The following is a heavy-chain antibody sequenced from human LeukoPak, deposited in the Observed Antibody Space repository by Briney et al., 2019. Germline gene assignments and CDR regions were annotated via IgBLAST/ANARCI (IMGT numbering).Heavy chain of an antibody. CDR2: IYYSGST. V-gene: IGHV4-39*07. CDR1: GGSISSSSYY. J-gene: IGHJ4*02. Sequence: PSETLSLTCTVSGGSISSSSYYWGWIRQPPGKGLEWIGSIYYSGSTYYNPSLKSRVTISVDRSKNQFSLKLSSVTAADTAVYYCAREYSSSSGANYFDYWGQGTLVTVSS. CDR3: AREYSSSSGANYFDY. D-gene: IGHD6-6*01.